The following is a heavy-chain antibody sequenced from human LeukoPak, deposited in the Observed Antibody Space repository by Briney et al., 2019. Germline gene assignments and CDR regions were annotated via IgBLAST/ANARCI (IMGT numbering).Heavy chain of an antibody. CDR3: ATHVVVTGLFHY. CDR2: IKSKTDGGTT. D-gene: IGHD2-2*01. CDR1: GFTFNNAW. V-gene: IGHV3-15*01. J-gene: IGHJ4*02. Sequence: GGSLRLSCAASGFTFNNAWMNWVRQTPGKGLEWVGRIKSKTDGGTTDYAAPVKGSFTISRDDSKNTLYVQMNSLKTEDTAIYYCATHVVVTGLFHYGGQGTLVTVSS.